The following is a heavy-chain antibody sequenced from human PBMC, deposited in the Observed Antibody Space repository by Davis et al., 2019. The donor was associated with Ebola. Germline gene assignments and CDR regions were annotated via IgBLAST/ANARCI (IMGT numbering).Heavy chain of an antibody. CDR3: AKMKRSSWYIAGYYYGMDV. J-gene: IGHJ6*02. CDR2: ISGSGGST. D-gene: IGHD6-13*01. Sequence: GGSLRLSCVASGFRFSSYAMSWVRQAPGKGLEWVSAISGSGGSTYYADSVKGRFTISRDNSKNTLYLQMNSLRAEDTAVYYCAKMKRSSWYIAGYYYGMDVWGQGTTVTVSS. CDR1: GFRFSSYA. V-gene: IGHV3-23*01.